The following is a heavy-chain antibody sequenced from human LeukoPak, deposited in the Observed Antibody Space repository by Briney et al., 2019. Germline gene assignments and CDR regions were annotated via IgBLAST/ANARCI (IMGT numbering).Heavy chain of an antibody. V-gene: IGHV3-11*01. CDR3: ARYSGSYYYGMDV. D-gene: IGHD1-26*01. J-gene: IGHJ6*02. Sequence: GGSLRLSCAASGFTFSDYYMSWMRQAPGKGLEWVSYISSGGSTIYYADSVKGRFTISRDNAKNSLYLQMSSLRAEDTAVYYCARYSGSYYYGMDVWGQGTTVTVSS. CDR1: GFTFSDYY. CDR2: ISSGGSTI.